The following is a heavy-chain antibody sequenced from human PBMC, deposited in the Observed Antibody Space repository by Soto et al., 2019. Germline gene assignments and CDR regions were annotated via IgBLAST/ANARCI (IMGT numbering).Heavy chain of an antibody. V-gene: IGHV5-51*01. CDR2: IYLDDSDT. CDR1: WYSFTNYW. CDR3: ATTDCISTSCTHGWFDP. D-gene: IGHD2-2*01. Sequence: GESLKISCTASWYSFTNYWIAWVRQMYGQGLEWMGIIYLDDSDTRYSPSFQGQVTISADKSISTAYLQWSSLKASDTAMYYCATTDCISTSCTHGWFDPWGQGTLVTVSS. J-gene: IGHJ5*02.